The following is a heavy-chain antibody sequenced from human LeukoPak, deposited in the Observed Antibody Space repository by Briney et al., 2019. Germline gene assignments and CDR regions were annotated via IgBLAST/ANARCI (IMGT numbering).Heavy chain of an antibody. CDR2: INWNGDRT. CDR3: ARRDYYGSGSPDF. J-gene: IGHJ4*02. V-gene: IGHV3-20*04. D-gene: IGHD3-10*01. CDR1: GFTFHDYD. Sequence: GGSLRLSCAASGFTFHDYDMSWVRQSPGKGLEWVSGINWNGDRTGCADSVKGRFTISRANAKKSLYLQMNSLRAEDTALYYCARRDYYGSGSPDFWGQGTLVAVSS.